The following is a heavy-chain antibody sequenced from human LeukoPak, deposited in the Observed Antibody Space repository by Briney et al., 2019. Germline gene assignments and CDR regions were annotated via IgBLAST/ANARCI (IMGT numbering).Heavy chain of an antibody. J-gene: IGHJ4*02. D-gene: IGHD4-17*01. CDR1: GFTFSSYE. Sequence: GGSLRHSCAASGFTFSSYEMNWVRQAPGKGLEWVSYISSSGSTIYYADSVKGRFTISRDNAKNSLYLQMNSLRAEDTAVYYCAREPTITTVTTSRLWGQGTLVTVSS. V-gene: IGHV3-48*03. CDR3: AREPTITTVTTSRL. CDR2: ISSSGSTI.